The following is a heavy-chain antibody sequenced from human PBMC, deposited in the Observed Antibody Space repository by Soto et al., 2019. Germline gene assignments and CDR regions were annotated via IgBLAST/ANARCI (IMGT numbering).Heavy chain of an antibody. V-gene: IGHV3-30-3*01. CDR2: ISYVGSNE. J-gene: IGHJ4*02. D-gene: IGHD3-22*01. Sequence: PGGSLRLSCAASGFSFSSYAMHWVRQAPGKGLEWVAVISYVGSNEYQADSVKGRFTISRDNSKNTLYLQMSSLRPEDTAVYYCAREGGNYYDSSGYYGLDSWAQGTLVTVSS. CDR3: AREGGNYYDSSGYYGLDS. CDR1: GFSFSSYA.